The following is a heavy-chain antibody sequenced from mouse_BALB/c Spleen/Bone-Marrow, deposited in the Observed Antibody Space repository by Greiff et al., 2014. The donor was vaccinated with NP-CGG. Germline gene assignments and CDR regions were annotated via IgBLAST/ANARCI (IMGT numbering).Heavy chain of an antibody. Sequence: QVQLKQSGAELVRPGASVKLSCKASGYTFTTYWIHWVKQRPGQGLEWIGNIYPSDSYTNYNQKFKDKATLTVDKSSSTAYMQLSRPTSEASAFYYCTRWNGNYLSWYFDVWGAGTPVTVSS. V-gene: IGHV1-69*02. CDR3: TRWNGNYLSWYFDV. CDR2: IYPSDSYT. J-gene: IGHJ1*01. D-gene: IGHD2-1*01. CDR1: GYTFTTYW.